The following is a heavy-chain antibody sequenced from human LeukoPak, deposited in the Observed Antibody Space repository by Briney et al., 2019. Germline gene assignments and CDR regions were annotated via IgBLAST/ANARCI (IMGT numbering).Heavy chain of an antibody. J-gene: IGHJ4*02. CDR1: GFTFSSYW. CDR3: AKDSKSGWYYFDY. D-gene: IGHD6-19*01. CDR2: INSDVSST. V-gene: IGHV3-74*01. Sequence: GGSLRLSCAASGFTFSSYWMHWVRQAPGKGLVWVSRINSDVSSTNYADSVKGRFTISRDNSKNTLYLQMNSLRAEDTAVYYCAKDSKSGWYYFDYWGQGTLVTVSS.